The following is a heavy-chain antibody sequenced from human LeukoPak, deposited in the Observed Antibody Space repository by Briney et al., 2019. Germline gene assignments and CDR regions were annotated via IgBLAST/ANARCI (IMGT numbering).Heavy chain of an antibody. CDR2: ISGSGGST. D-gene: IGHD1-26*01. CDR1: GFTFTSYA. Sequence: GGSLRLSCEASGFTFTSYAMSWVRQAPGKGLEWISAISGSGGSTYYADSVKGRFTISRDNSKNTLYLQMNSLRAEDTAVYYCAKGDRSGSYSYFDYWGQGTLVTASS. J-gene: IGHJ4*02. V-gene: IGHV3-23*01. CDR3: AKGDRSGSYSYFDY.